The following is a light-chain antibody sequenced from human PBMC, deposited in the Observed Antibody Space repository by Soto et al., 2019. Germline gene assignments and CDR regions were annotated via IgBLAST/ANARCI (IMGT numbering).Light chain of an antibody. V-gene: IGKV3-20*01. J-gene: IGKJ4*01. CDR2: GAS. CDR3: QQYGSSPPLT. Sequence: EIVLTQSPGTLSLSPGERATLSCRASQSVSSSLAWYQQKPGQAPRLLIYGASSRATGIPDRFSGSGSGTDCTLTISRLEPEDFAGYYCQQYGSSPPLTFGGGTKVEIK. CDR1: QSVSSS.